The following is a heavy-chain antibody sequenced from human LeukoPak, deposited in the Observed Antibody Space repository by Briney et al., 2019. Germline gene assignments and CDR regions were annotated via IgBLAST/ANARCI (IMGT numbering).Heavy chain of an antibody. D-gene: IGHD2/OR15-2a*01. CDR1: GYSFTGYY. Sequence: GASVKVFCKASGYSFTGYYIHWVRQAPGQGLEWMGWINPNNGGTNFAQKFHGRVTMTRDTSISTAYMELSRLRSDDTAIYYCAKDQNTCYANNWFDPWGQGTLVTVSS. V-gene: IGHV1-2*02. J-gene: IGHJ5*02. CDR2: INPNNGGT. CDR3: AKDQNTCYANNWFDP.